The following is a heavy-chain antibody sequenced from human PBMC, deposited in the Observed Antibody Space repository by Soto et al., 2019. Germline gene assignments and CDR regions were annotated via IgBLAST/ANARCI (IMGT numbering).Heavy chain of an antibody. Sequence: ASVKVCCEASGYTFTSYGISWVRQAPGQGLEWMGWISAYNGNTNYAQKLQGRVTMTTDTSTSTAYMELRSLRSDDTAVYYCARDPFYYDSSGAFDIWGQGTMVTVSS. CDR1: GYTFTSYG. J-gene: IGHJ3*02. CDR2: ISAYNGNT. D-gene: IGHD3-22*01. V-gene: IGHV1-18*01. CDR3: ARDPFYYDSSGAFDI.